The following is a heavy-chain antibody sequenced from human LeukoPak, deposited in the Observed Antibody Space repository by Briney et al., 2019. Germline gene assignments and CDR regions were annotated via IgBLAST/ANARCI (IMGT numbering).Heavy chain of an antibody. CDR3: ARLPTFYYDSSGYHYDY. CDR2: NAGSGISK. Sequence: GGSLSLSCVASGFTFYNYAMSWVRQAPGRGREWASSNAGSGISKDYADSVKGRFTISKDKSKNTLYLQMDNLRAEDTGVYFCARLPTFYYDSSGYHYDYWGQGTLVTVSS. CDR1: GFTFYNYA. V-gene: IGHV3-23*01. D-gene: IGHD3-22*01. J-gene: IGHJ4*02.